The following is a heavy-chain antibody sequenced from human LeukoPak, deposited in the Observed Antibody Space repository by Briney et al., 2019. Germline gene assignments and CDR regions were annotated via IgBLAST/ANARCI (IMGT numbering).Heavy chain of an antibody. CDR1: GFTFSSYA. Sequence: GGSLRLSCAASGFTFSSYAMHWVRQAPGKGLKGVAVISYDGSDKYYADSVKGRFTISRDNSKNTLYLQMNSLRAEDTAVYHCARELSKAARRGYWGQGTQVTVSS. CDR2: ISYDGSDK. V-gene: IGHV3-30-3*01. D-gene: IGHD6-6*01. J-gene: IGHJ4*02. CDR3: ARELSKAARRGY.